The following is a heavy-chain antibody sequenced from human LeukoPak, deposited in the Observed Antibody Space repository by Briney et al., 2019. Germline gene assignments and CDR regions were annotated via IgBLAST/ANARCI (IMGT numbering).Heavy chain of an antibody. J-gene: IGHJ3*02. CDR2: MNPYNGNT. CDR3: PREGYSNGAETHAFDI. V-gene: IGHV1-8*03. Sequence: ASVKVSCKASGYTFTSYDFNWVRQPNAPGHEWMGWMNPYNGNTGYSHKFQGRGTITRNTSINNHYMELRSLRSDAAAVYYCPREGYSNGAETHAFDIWGQGTMVTVSS. CDR1: GYTFTSYD. D-gene: IGHD5-18*01.